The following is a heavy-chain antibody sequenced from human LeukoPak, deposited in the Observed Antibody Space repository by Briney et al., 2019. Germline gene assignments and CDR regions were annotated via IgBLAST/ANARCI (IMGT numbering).Heavy chain of an antibody. CDR3: ARRVLVAGPYFDY. CDR1: GYTFTGYY. V-gene: IGHV1-46*01. J-gene: IGHJ4*02. Sequence: ASVKVSCKASGYTFTGYYMHWVRQAPGQGLEWMGIINPSGGSTSYAQKFQGRVTMTRDMSTSTVYMELSSLRSEDTAVYYCARRVLVAGPYFDYWGQGTLVTVSS. CDR2: INPSGGST. D-gene: IGHD6-19*01.